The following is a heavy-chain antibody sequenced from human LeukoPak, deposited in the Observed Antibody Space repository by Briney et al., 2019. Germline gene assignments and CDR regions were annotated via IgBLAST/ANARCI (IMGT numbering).Heavy chain of an antibody. Sequence: GGSLRLSCAASGFSFSSHWMSWVRHAPGIGLQWVAYIKGDGSEKYYLDSVKGRFTISRDNAKNSLYLQMNSLRGEDTALYYCARDRSEDRFDYWGQGTLVTVSS. CDR3: ARDRSEDRFDY. CDR1: GFSFSSHW. J-gene: IGHJ4*02. V-gene: IGHV3-7*01. CDR2: IKGDGSEK. D-gene: IGHD1-26*01.